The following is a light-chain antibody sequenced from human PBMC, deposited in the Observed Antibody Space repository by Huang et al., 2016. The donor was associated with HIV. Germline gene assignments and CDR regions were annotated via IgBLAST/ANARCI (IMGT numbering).Light chain of an antibody. V-gene: IGKV3-15*01. Sequence: EIVMTQSPATLSVSPGERATLSCRASQSISSNLALYQQKPGQAPRLLIYGASTRATGIPARFSGSGSGTEFTLTISSLQSEDFAVYYCQQYNNWPPVFGGGTKVEIK. CDR2: GAS. CDR1: QSISSN. J-gene: IGKJ4*01. CDR3: QQYNNWPPV.